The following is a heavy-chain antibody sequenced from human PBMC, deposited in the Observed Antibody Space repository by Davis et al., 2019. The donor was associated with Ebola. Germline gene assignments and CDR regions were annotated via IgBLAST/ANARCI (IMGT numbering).Heavy chain of an antibody. CDR3: ARGTRAYSSSWYGSPGNWFDP. V-gene: IGHV4-39*01. J-gene: IGHJ5*02. CDR1: GGSISSSSYY. D-gene: IGHD6-13*01. CDR2: IYYSGST. Sequence: PSETLSLTCTVSGGSISSSSYYWGWIRQPPGKGLEWIGSIYYSGSTYYNPSLKSRVTISVDTSKNQFSLKLSSVTAADTAVYYCARGTRAYSSSWYGSPGNWFDPWGQGTLVTVSS.